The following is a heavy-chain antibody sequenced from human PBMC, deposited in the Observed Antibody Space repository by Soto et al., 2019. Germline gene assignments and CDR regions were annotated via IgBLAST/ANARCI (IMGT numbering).Heavy chain of an antibody. V-gene: IGHV1-2*04. J-gene: IGHJ6*02. CDR3: AGDINMGDGMEF. Sequence: QVQLVQSGAEVKKPGASVKVSCKASGYTFTGYYMHWVRQAPGQGLEWMGWINPNSGGTNYAQKFQGWVTMTRDTHISTAYMELSRLRSDATAVYYCAGDINMGDGMEFWGQGTTVTDSS. D-gene: IGHD3-10*01. CDR2: INPNSGGT. CDR1: GYTFTGYY.